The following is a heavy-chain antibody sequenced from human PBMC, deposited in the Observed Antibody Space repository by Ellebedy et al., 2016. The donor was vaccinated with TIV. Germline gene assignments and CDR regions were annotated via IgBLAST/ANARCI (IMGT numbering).Heavy chain of an antibody. Sequence: GESLKISCSASGFTVGGDYMSWIRQAPGKGLERVSVIQAGGSTFYTDSVKDRFTLSRDNSNNMVFLQMTSLRVEDTALYYCARGPNYDSWGQGTLVTVSS. D-gene: IGHD5-24*01. CDR1: GFTVGGDY. CDR3: ARGPNYDS. V-gene: IGHV3-53*01. J-gene: IGHJ4*02. CDR2: IQAGGST.